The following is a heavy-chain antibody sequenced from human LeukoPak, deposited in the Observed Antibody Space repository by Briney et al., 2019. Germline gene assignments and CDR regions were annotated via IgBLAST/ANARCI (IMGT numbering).Heavy chain of an antibody. J-gene: IGHJ4*02. CDR3: ARGSFRAFDY. V-gene: IGHV3-53*01. CDR1: GFTVSRSY. Sequence: PGGSLRLSCAGSGFTVSRSYMSWVRQVPEKGLEWVSVLYSDGSTFYADSVKGRFTISRDNSKNTVYLQMSSLRAEDTAVYYCARGSFRAFDYWGQGTLVTVSS. CDR2: LYSDGST.